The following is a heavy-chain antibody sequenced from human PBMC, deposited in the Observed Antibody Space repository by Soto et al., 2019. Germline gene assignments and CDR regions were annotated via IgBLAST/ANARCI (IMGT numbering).Heavy chain of an antibody. CDR2: IYYSGST. Sequence: SETLSLTCTVSGGSISSGGYYWSWIRQHPGKGLEWIGYIYYSGSTYYNPSLKSRVTISVDTSKNQFSLKLSSVTAADTAVYYCARDGSKVARIRRGFDYWGQGTLVTVSS. V-gene: IGHV4-31*03. J-gene: IGHJ4*02. D-gene: IGHD1-26*01. CDR3: ARDGSKVARIRRGFDY. CDR1: GGSISSGGYY.